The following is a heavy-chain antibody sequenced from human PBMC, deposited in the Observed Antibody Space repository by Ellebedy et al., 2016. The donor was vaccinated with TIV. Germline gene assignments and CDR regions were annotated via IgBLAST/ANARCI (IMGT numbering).Heavy chain of an antibody. D-gene: IGHD3-22*01. CDR2: IHNGVTT. CDR1: GGSISTSNFY. Sequence: MPSETLSLTCTVSGGSISTSNFYWGWVRQPPGEGLEWIATIHNGVTTQYSPSLNSRVTISVDTSKDQFSLKMTSVTAADTAIYYCARGYYGSRTYVSPGEWGQGTLVTVSS. V-gene: IGHV4-39*07. J-gene: IGHJ4*01. CDR3: ARGYYGSRTYVSPGE.